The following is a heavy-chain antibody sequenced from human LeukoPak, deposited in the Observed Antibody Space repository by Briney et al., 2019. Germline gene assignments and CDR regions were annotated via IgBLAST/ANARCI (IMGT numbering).Heavy chain of an antibody. Sequence: SVKVSCKASRGTFSSYAISWVRQAPGQGLEWMGGIIPIFGTANYAQKFQGRVTITADESTSTAYMELSSLRSEDTAAYYCARAPDDSSGYYYGDYFDYWGQGTLVTVSS. CDR1: RGTFSSYA. J-gene: IGHJ4*02. CDR2: IIPIFGTA. CDR3: ARAPDDSSGYYYGDYFDY. D-gene: IGHD3-22*01. V-gene: IGHV1-69*13.